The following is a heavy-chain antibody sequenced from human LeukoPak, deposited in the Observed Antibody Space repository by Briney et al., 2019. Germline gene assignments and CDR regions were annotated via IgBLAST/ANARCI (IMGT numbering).Heavy chain of an antibody. J-gene: IGHJ6*03. D-gene: IGHD1-26*01. V-gene: IGHV3-30*04. CDR2: ISYDGSNK. Sequence: PGGSLRLSCAASGFTFSRYGMHWVRQAPGKGLEWVTAISYDGSNKYYADSVKGRFTISRDNSKNTLYLQMNSLRAEDTAVYYCARVAYSGSYRYYYYYMDVWGKGTTVTVSS. CDR3: ARVAYSGSYRYYYYYMDV. CDR1: GFTFSRYG.